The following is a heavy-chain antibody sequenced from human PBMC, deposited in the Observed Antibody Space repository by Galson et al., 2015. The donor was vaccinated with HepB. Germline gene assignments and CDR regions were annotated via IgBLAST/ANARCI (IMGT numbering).Heavy chain of an antibody. V-gene: IGHV1-24*01. D-gene: IGHD2-2*01. CDR1: GYTLTELS. CDR3: ATARTIQLAFDI. J-gene: IGHJ3*02. CDR2: FDPEDGET. Sequence: SVKVSCKVSGYTLTELSMHWVRQAPGKGLEWMGGFDPEDGETIYAQKFQGRVTMTEDASTDTAYMELSSLRSEDTAVYYCATARTIQLAFDIWGQGTMVTVSS.